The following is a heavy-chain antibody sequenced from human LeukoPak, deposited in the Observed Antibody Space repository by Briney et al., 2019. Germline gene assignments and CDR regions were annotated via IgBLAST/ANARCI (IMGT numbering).Heavy chain of an antibody. J-gene: IGHJ4*02. CDR3: AKGYYYDGGGYYDY. CDR2: ISASGGST. Sequence: GGSLRLSCAASGFTFSSYAMSWVRQAPGKGLEWVSAISASGGSTYYADSVKGRFTISRDNSKNTLYLQMNSLRAEDTAVYYCAKGYYYDGGGYYDYWGQGTLVTVSS. D-gene: IGHD3-22*01. V-gene: IGHV3-23*01. CDR1: GFTFSSYA.